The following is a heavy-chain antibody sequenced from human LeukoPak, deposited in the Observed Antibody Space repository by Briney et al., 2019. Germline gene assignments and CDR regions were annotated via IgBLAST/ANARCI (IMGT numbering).Heavy chain of an antibody. CDR2: ISYDGSNK. D-gene: IGHD3-10*01. CDR1: GFTFSSYG. V-gene: IGHV3-30*18. CDR3: AKGDGSGSYYKGFDY. J-gene: IGHJ4*02. Sequence: GRSLRLSCAASGFTFSSYGMHWVRQAPGKGLEWAAVISYDGSNKYYADSVKGRFTISRDNSKNTLYLQMNSLRAEDTAVYYCAKGDGSGSYYKGFDYWGQGTLVTVSS.